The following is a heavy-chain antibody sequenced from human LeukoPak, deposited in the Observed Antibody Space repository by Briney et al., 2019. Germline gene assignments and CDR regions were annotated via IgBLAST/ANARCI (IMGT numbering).Heavy chain of an antibody. CDR3: AKDFGRNLGGPGY. CDR1: GFTFSTYT. Sequence: GGSLRLSCAASGFTFSTYTMAWVRQAPGGGLEWVSGISGDGYSTYYADSVKGRFAISRDNSKSTLYLQMNSLRAEDTAVYYCAKDFGRNLGGPGYWGRGTRVTVSS. J-gene: IGHJ4*02. CDR2: ISGDGYST. D-gene: IGHD3-10*01. V-gene: IGHV3-23*01.